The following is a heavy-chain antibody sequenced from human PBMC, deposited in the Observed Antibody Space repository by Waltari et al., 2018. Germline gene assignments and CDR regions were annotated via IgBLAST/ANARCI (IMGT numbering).Heavy chain of an antibody. CDR2: ISSGASII. CDR1: GFTFRNYA. J-gene: IGHJ4*02. D-gene: IGHD1-26*01. Sequence: EVQLVESGGGLVQPGGSLRLFCAASGFTFRNYAMNGVSQAPGKGLEWVAYISSGASIIYYADSVKGRFTISRDNAKNSVYLQMSSLRAEDTAIYYCARGEGGANEYWGQGTLVTVSA. V-gene: IGHV3-48*03. CDR3: ARGEGGANEY.